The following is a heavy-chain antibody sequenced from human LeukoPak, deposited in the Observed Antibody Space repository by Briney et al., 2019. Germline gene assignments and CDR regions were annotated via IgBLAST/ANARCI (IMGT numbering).Heavy chain of an antibody. D-gene: IGHD3-22*01. CDR1: GGSISSYY. J-gene: IGHJ4*02. CDR3: ARAIGVASYYDSSGRLDY. V-gene: IGHV4-59*12. Sequence: PSETLSLTCTVSGGSISSYYWSWIRQPPGKGLEWIGYIYYSGSTNYNPSLKSRVTISVDTSKNQFSLKLSSVTAADTAVYYCARAIGVASYYDSSGRLDYWGQGTLVTVSS. CDR2: IYYSGST.